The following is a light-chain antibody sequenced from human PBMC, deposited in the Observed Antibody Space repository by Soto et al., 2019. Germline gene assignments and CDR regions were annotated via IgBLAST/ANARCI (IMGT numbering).Light chain of an antibody. CDR3: LQDYNYPLT. V-gene: IGKV1-6*01. CDR2: GAS. J-gene: IGKJ4*01. Sequence: AIQMTQSPSSLSASVGDRITITFRASQGIGNDLGWFQQKPGKAPKILIYGASSLQSGVPSRFSGSGSGTDFTLTISSLQPEDFATYYCLQDYNYPLTFGGGTKVDIK. CDR1: QGIGND.